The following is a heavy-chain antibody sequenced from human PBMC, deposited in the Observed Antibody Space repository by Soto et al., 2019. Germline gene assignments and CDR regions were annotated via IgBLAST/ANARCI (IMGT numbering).Heavy chain of an antibody. J-gene: IGHJ5*02. V-gene: IGHV3-48*01. CDR1: GFSFSRYS. CDR3: ARGRMAVA. CDR2: ISSSGTSM. Sequence: SLRLSCAASGFSFSRYSMNWVRQAPGKGLEWLSYISSSGTSMYYGDSVKGRFTISRDNAMNSLSLQMNSLRADDTAVYYCARGRMAVAWGRGTLVTVSS. D-gene: IGHD6-19*01.